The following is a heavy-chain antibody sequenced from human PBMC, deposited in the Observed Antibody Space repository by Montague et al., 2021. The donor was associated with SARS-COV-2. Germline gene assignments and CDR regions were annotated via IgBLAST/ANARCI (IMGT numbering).Heavy chain of an antibody. CDR2: FYYSLNT. V-gene: IGHV4-59*01. CDR1: GGSISTYY. D-gene: IGHD3-16*01. CDR3: ARDSFEAPLFFDY. J-gene: IGHJ4*02. Sequence: SETLSLTCTVSGGSISTYYWNWIRQSPGKGLKWLGYFYYSLNTNXNPSLKCRLTISVDTSENQVSLNLRSVTAADTAVYYCARDSFEAPLFFDYWGQGILVTVSS.